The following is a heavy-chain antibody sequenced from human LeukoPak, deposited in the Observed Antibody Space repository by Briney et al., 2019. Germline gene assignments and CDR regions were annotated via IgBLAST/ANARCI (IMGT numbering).Heavy chain of an antibody. D-gene: IGHD2-15*01. V-gene: IGHV3-23*01. CDR2: ISGSGDSR. CDR1: GFTFSSHG. CDR3: ARGRLSVAFDI. J-gene: IGHJ3*02. Sequence: PGGSLRLSCAVSGFTFSSHGMNWVRQAPGKGLEWVSGISGSGDSRWYADSVKGRFTISRDNSKNTLFLQMNSLRVDDTALYYCARGRLSVAFDIWGQGTMVTVSS.